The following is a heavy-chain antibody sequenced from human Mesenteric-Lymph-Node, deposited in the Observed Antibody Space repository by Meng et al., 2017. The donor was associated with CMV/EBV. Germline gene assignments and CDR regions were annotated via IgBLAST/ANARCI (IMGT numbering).Heavy chain of an antibody. V-gene: IGHV4-59*08. Sequence: VPCVSISSYFWSWIRQPPGKGLEWIGYIYYSGSSDYNPSLKSRVTMSVDTSKNQFSLKVRSVTAADTAVYYCARQSDRTGTWWHFDLWGRGTLVTVSS. CDR1: CVSISSYF. D-gene: IGHD1-1*01. CDR3: ARQSDRTGTWWHFDL. J-gene: IGHJ2*01. CDR2: IYYSGSS.